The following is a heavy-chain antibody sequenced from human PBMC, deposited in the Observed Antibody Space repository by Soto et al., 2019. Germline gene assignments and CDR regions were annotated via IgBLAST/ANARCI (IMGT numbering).Heavy chain of an antibody. J-gene: IGHJ4*02. CDR1: GGTFSSYT. V-gene: IGHV1-69*13. D-gene: IGHD6-13*01. CDR3: ARDSIAAAGTDY. CDR2: IIPLFGTT. Sequence: ASVKVSCRASGGTFSSYTIAWVRQAPGQGLEWMGEIIPLFGTTNYVEKFQGRLTITADASTSTAYMELSSLRSEDTAMYYCARDSIAAAGTDYWGQGTLVTVSS.